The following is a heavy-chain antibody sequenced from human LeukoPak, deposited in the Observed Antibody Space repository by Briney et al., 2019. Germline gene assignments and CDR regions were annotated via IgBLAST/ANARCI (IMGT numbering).Heavy chain of an antibody. D-gene: IGHD3-22*01. Sequence: GGSLRLSCAASGFTFSDAWMAWVRQAPGKGLEWVVRIKSKADAGTTDYAAPVKGRFTISRDDSKNTLYLQMNTLQTEDTAVYYCATEGGSTGYYGRSDYWGQGTLVTVSS. V-gene: IGHV3-15*01. J-gene: IGHJ4*02. CDR1: GFTFSDAW. CDR3: ATEGGSTGYYGRSDY. CDR2: IKSKADAGTT.